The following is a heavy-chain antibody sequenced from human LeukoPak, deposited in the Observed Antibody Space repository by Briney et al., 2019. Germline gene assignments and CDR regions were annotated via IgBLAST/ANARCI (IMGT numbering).Heavy chain of an antibody. CDR3: VSPYGDYVGD. V-gene: IGHV4-39*01. Sequence: SETLSLTCTVSGGSISSSSYYWGWIRQPPGKGLEWIGSIYYSGSTYYNPSLKSRVTISVDTSKNQFSLKLSSVTAADTAVYYCVSPYGDYVGDWGQGTLVTVSS. J-gene: IGHJ4*02. D-gene: IGHD4-17*01. CDR2: IYYSGST. CDR1: GGSISSSSYY.